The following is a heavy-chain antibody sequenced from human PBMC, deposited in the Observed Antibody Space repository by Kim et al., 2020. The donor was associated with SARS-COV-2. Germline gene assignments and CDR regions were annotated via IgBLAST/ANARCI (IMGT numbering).Heavy chain of an antibody. D-gene: IGHD4-17*01. J-gene: IGHJ5*02. CDR3: ARGRQRPYGGPSWFDP. Sequence: SLKSRVTISVDTSKNQFSLKLSSVTAADTAVYYCARGRQRPYGGPSWFDPWGQGTLVTVSS. V-gene: IGHV4-34*01.